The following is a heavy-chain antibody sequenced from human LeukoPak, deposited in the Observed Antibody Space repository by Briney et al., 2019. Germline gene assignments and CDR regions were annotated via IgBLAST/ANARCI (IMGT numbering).Heavy chain of an antibody. CDR3: ARLYFFRAVALDY. Sequence: PGESLKISCXGSGYSFTSYWIGWERQMPGKGLEWMGIIYPGDSDTRYSPSFQGQVTISADKSISTAYLQWSSLKASDTVMYYCARLYFFRAVALDYWGQGTLVTVSS. J-gene: IGHJ4*02. V-gene: IGHV5-51*01. CDR2: IYPGDSDT. D-gene: IGHD6-19*01. CDR1: GYSFTSYW.